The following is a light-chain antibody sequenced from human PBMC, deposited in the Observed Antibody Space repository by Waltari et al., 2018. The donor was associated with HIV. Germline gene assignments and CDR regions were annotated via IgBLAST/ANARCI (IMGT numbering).Light chain of an antibody. CDR2: EVS. J-gene: IGLJ1*01. CDR3: SSYTSSSTSHV. Sequence: QSALTQPASVSGSPGQSITISCTGTSSDVGGYNSVSWYQQHPGKAPKLMIYEVSNRPSGVSNRFSSSKSGNTASLTISGLQAEDEADYYCSSYTSSSTSHVFGTGTKVTVL. CDR1: SSDVGGYNS. V-gene: IGLV2-14*01.